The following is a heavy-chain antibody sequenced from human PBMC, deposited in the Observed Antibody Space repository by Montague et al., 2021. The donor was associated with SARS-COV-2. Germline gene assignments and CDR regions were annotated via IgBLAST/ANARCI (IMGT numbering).Heavy chain of an antibody. J-gene: IGHJ6*02. Sequence: TLSLTCTVSGGSIRSGGYYWSWIRQPAGKGLEWIGRIYTSGSTNYNPSLKSRVTISVDTSKNQFSLKLSSVTAADTAVYYCARVGVGTMVRGVIPAYYYYGMDVWGQGTTVTVSS. CDR1: GGSIRSGGYY. CDR2: IYTSGST. V-gene: IGHV4-61*02. D-gene: IGHD3-10*01. CDR3: ARVGVGTMVRGVIPAYYYYGMDV.